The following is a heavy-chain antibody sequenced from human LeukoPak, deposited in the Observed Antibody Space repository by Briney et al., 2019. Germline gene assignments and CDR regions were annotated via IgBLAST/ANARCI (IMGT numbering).Heavy chain of an antibody. V-gene: IGHV3-30*04. Sequence: GGSLRLSCAASGFTFSSYAMHWVRQAPGKGLEWVAVISYDGSNKYYADSVKGRFTISRDNSKNSLYLQMNSLRAEDTAVYYCARAKAAFDIWGQGTMVTVSS. CDR3: ARAKAAFDI. J-gene: IGHJ3*02. CDR1: GFTFSSYA. CDR2: ISYDGSNK.